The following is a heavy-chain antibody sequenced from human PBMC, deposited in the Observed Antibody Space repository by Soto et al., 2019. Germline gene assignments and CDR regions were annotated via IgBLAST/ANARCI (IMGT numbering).Heavy chain of an antibody. CDR1: GYTFTSYD. J-gene: IGHJ5*02. CDR3: ARAKYYYDSSGYYYEAYWFDP. CDR2: MNPNSGNT. V-gene: IGHV1-8*01. Sequence: ASVNVSCKASGYTFTSYDINWVRQATGQGLEWMGWMNPNSGNTGYAQKFQGRVTMTRNTSISTAYMELSSLRSEDTAVYYCARAKYYYDSSGYYYEAYWFDPWGQGTLVTVSS. D-gene: IGHD3-22*01.